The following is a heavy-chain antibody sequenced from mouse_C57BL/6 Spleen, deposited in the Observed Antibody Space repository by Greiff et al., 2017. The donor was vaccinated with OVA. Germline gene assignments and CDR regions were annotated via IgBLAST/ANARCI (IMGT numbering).Heavy chain of an antibody. Sequence: QVHVKQSGAELVKPGASVKISCKASGYAFSSYWMNWVKQRPGKGLEWIGQIYPGDGDTNYNGKFKGKATLTADKSSSTAYMQLSSLTSEDSAVYFCAREEANWHYFDYWGQGTTLTVSS. CDR3: AREEANWHYFDY. CDR2: IYPGDGDT. J-gene: IGHJ2*01. CDR1: GYAFSSYW. V-gene: IGHV1-80*01. D-gene: IGHD4-1*01.